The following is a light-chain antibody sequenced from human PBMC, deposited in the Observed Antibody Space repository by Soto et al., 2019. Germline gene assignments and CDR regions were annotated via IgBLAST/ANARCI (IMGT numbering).Light chain of an antibody. J-gene: IGKJ5*01. CDR3: QQYYSYPIP. CDR2: AAS. V-gene: IGKV1-8*01. CDR1: QGISSY. Sequence: AIRMTQSPSSLSASTGDRVTITCRASQGISSYLAWYQQKPGKAPKLLIYAASTLQSGVPSRFSGSGSGTDFTLTIRCLQAEDVATYYCQQYYSYPIPVGQGTRLEIK.